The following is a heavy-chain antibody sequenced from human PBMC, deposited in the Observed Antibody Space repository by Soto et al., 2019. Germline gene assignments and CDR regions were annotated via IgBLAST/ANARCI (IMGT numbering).Heavy chain of an antibody. CDR2: INHSGST. D-gene: IGHD3-3*01. J-gene: IGHJ4*02. CDR1: GGSFSGYY. CDR3: AREHCSSTSCRVKYYDFWSAYYI. V-gene: IGHV4-34*01. Sequence: SETLCLTCAVYGGSFSGYYWSWIRQPPGKGLEWIGEINHSGSTNYNPSLKSRVTISVDTSKNQFSLKLSSVTAADTAVYYCAREHCSSTSCRVKYYDFWSAYYIWGQGTLVTVSS.